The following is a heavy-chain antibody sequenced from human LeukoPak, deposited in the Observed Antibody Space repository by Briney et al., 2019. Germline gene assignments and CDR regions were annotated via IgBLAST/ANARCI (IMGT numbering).Heavy chain of an antibody. J-gene: IGHJ4*02. CDR2: IYYSGST. Sequence: PSETLSLTCTVSGGSISSYYWSWIRQPPGKGLEWIGYIYYSGSTNYNPSPKSRVTISVDTSKNQFSLKLSSVTAADTAVYYCASSPHSWPFDYWGQGTLVTVSS. CDR1: GGSISSYY. CDR3: ASSPHSWPFDY. D-gene: IGHD4-11*01. V-gene: IGHV4-59*08.